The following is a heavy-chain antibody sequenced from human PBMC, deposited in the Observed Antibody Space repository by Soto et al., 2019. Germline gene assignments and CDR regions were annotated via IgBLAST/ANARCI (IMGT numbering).Heavy chain of an antibody. CDR1: GYTFTSYG. CDR3: ARGGRSGSGWSLGTFDY. J-gene: IGHJ4*02. D-gene: IGHD6-19*01. Sequence: ASVKVSCKASGYTFTSYGISWVRQAPGQGLEWMGWISAYNGNTNYAQKLQGRVTMTTDTSTSTAYMELRSLRSDDTAVYYCARGGRSGSGWSLGTFDYWGQGTLVTVSS. V-gene: IGHV1-18*01. CDR2: ISAYNGNT.